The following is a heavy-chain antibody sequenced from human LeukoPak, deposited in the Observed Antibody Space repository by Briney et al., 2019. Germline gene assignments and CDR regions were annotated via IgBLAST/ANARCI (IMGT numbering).Heavy chain of an antibody. J-gene: IGHJ4*02. CDR3: ARSSYDILTGYYKPLDY. D-gene: IGHD3-9*01. V-gene: IGHV1-69*13. CDR1: GGTFSSYA. CDR2: IIPIFGTA. Sequence: EASVNVSCKATGGTFSSYAISWVRQAPGQGLEWMGGIIPIFGTANYAQKFQGRVTITADESTSTAYMELSSLRSEDTAVYYCARSSYDILTGYYKPLDYWGQGTLVTVSS.